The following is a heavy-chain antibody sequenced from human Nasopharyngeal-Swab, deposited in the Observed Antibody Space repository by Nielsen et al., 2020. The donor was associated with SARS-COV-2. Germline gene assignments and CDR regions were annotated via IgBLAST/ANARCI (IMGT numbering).Heavy chain of an antibody. Sequence: VRQAPGKGLEWVSVIYSGGSTYYADSVKGRFTISRDNSKNTLYLQMNSLRAEDTAVYYCARVIGLWFGSDYWGQGTLVTVSS. CDR3: ARVIGLWFGSDY. CDR2: IYSGGST. J-gene: IGHJ4*02. D-gene: IGHD3-10*01. V-gene: IGHV3-53*01.